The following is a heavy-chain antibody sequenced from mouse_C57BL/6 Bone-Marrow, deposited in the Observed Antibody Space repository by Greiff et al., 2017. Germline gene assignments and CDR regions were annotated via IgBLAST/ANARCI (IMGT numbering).Heavy chain of an antibody. V-gene: IGHV1-15*01. J-gene: IGHJ2*01. D-gene: IGHD1-1*01. Sequence: QVQLKESGAELVRPGASVTLSCKASGYTFTDYEMHWVKQTPVHGLEWIGAIDPETGGTAYNQKFKGKAILTADKSSSTAYMELRSLTSEDSAVYYCTRFDYYGSFDYGGQGTTLTVSS. CDR2: IDPETGGT. CDR3: TRFDYYGSFDY. CDR1: GYTFTDYE.